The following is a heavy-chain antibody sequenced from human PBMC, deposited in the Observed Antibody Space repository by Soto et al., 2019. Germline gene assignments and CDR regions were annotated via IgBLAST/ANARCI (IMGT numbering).Heavy chain of an antibody. CDR3: ARDGPDTAMVTHYFDY. CDR2: ISSSSSYI. Sequence: GGSLRLSCAASGFTFSSYSMSWVRQAPGKGLEWVSSISSSSSYIYYADSVKGRFTISRDNAKNSLYLQMNSLRAEDTAVYYCARDGPDTAMVTHYFDYWGQGTLVTVSS. J-gene: IGHJ4*02. D-gene: IGHD5-18*01. CDR1: GFTFSSYS. V-gene: IGHV3-21*01.